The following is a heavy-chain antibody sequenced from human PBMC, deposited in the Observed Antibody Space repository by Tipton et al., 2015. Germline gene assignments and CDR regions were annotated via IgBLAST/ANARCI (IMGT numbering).Heavy chain of an antibody. Sequence: TLSLTCTVSGGSVSSGTYYWSWIRQPPGKGLEWIGYIYYSGSTNYNPSLKSRVTISVDTSKNQFSLQLRSVTPADTAVYYCARAQTNFYDSSGFDWRFDLWGRGALVTVAS. V-gene: IGHV4-61*01. CDR1: GGSVSSGTYY. CDR2: IYYSGST. CDR3: ARAQTNFYDSSGFDWRFDL. J-gene: IGHJ2*01. D-gene: IGHD3-22*01.